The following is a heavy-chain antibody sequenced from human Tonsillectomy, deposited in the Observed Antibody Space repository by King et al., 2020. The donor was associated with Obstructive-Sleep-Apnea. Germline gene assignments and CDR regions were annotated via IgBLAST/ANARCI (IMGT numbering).Heavy chain of an antibody. CDR2: IYYSGST. J-gene: IGHJ4*02. Sequence: QLQESGPGLVKPSETLSLTCTVSGGSISRSSYYWGWIRQPPGKGLEWIGSIYYSGSTYYNPSLKSRVTISVDTSKNQFSLKLSSVTAADTAVYYCARPYCSGGSCYQDYFDYWGQGTLVTVSS. CDR1: GGSISRSSYY. CDR3: ARPYCSGGSCYQDYFDY. V-gene: IGHV4-39*01. D-gene: IGHD2-15*01.